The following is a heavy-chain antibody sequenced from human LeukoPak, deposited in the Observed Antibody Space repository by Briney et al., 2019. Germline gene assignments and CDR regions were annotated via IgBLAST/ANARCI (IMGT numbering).Heavy chain of an antibody. Sequence: ASVKVSCKASGYTFTSYYIHWVRQAPGQGPEWMGIINPRDGSTRYSQNFQGGVTMTRDMSTTTVYMELSSLRSEDTAIYFCARASPAAAILYWGPGTLVTVSS. V-gene: IGHV1-46*01. J-gene: IGHJ4*02. D-gene: IGHD2-2*01. CDR1: GYTFTSYY. CDR3: ARASPAAAILY. CDR2: INPRDGST.